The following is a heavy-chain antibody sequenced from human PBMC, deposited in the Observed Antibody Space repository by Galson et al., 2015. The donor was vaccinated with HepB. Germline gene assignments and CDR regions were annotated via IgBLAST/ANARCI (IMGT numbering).Heavy chain of an antibody. J-gene: IGHJ6*02. CDR2: TYYRSKWYN. CDR1: GDSVSSNSAA. D-gene: IGHD6-13*01. V-gene: IGHV6-1*01. Sequence: CAISGDSVSSNSAAWNWIRQSPSRGLEWLGRTYYRSKWYNDYAVSVKSRITINPDTSKNQFSLQLNSVTPEDTAVYYCARGPVAAAGTSYYYYGMDVWGQGTTVTVSS. CDR3: ARGPVAAAGTSYYYYGMDV.